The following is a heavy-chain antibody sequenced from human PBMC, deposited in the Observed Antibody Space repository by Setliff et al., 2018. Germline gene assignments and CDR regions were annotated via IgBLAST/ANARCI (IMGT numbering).Heavy chain of an antibody. CDR2: IWNDGSTK. CDR1: GFTFSNYG. CDR3: ARDSLYCGGDCDFDY. V-gene: IGHV3-33*01. Sequence: PGGSLRLSCVASGFTFSNYGMHWVRQAPGKGLEWVALIWNDGSTKFYGDSVKGRFTISRDNAKNTLYLQMNSLRAEDTAVYYCARDSLYCGGDCDFDYWGQGTLVTVS. D-gene: IGHD2-21*01. J-gene: IGHJ4*02.